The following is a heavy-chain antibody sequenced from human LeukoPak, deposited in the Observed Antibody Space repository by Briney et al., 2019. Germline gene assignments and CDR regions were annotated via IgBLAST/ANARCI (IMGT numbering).Heavy chain of an antibody. CDR1: EFSVGSSY. CDR3: ARGSGYGGNRGMRY. Sequence: GGSLRLSCAASEFSVGSSYMTWVRQAPGKGLEWVSLIYSGGSTYYADSVKGRFTISRDNSKNTLYLQMNSLRAEDTAVYYCARGSGYGGNRGMRYWGQGTLVTVSS. V-gene: IGHV3-66*01. CDR2: IYSGGST. J-gene: IGHJ4*02. D-gene: IGHD4-23*01.